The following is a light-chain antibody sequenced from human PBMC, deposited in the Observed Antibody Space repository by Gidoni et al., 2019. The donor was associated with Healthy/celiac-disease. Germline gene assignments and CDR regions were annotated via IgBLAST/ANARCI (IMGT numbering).Light chain of an antibody. CDR3: QSYDSSLSVNVV. CDR2: GNS. V-gene: IGLV1-40*01. Sequence: QSVLTQPPSVSGAPGPRVTISCTGRSANIGAGYDVHWYQQLPGTAPKLLIHGNSYRPSGVPDRFSGSKSGTSASLAITGLQAEDEADYYCQSYDSSLSVNVVVGGGTKLTVL. CDR1: SANIGAGYD. J-gene: IGLJ2*01.